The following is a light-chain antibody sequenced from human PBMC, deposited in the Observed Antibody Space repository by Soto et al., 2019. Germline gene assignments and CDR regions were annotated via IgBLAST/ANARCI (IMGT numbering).Light chain of an antibody. Sequence: EIVLTQSPGTLSLSPGERATLSCRASQSVNRLYLAWYHQKPGQAPRLLIYGASNRATGIHDRFSGSGSGTDFTLPNIRLEPEDFTVYYCQHYGSTPCSFGQATKLEIK. CDR2: GAS. CDR3: QHYGSTPCS. CDR1: QSVNRLY. V-gene: IGKV3-20*01. J-gene: IGKJ2*02.